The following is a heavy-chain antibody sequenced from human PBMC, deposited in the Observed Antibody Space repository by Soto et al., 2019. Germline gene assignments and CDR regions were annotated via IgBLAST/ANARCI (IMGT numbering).Heavy chain of an antibody. J-gene: IGHJ5*02. CDR1: GFTFSSYG. CDR2: IWYDGSNK. D-gene: IGHD2-2*01. V-gene: IGHV3-33*01. CDR3: ARSGYCSSTSCRPRGWFDP. Sequence: GGSLRLSCAASGFTFSSYGMRWVRQAPWKGLEWVAVIWYDGSNKYYADSVKGRFTISRDNSKNTLYLQMNSLRAEDTAVYYCARSGYCSSTSCRPRGWFDPWGQGTLVTVSS.